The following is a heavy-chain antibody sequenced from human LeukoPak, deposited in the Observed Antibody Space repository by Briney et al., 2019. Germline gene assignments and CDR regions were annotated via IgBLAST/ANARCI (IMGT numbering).Heavy chain of an antibody. J-gene: IGHJ4*02. CDR2: IGGSGGST. CDR1: GFTFSSYA. D-gene: IGHD5-18*01. Sequence: GGSLRLSCAASGFTFSSYAMSWVRQAPGKGLEWVSSIGGSGGSTYYADSVKGRFTLSRDNSKNTLYLQMNSLRDEDTAVYYCASGGYSYGSYDYWGQGTLVTVSS. V-gene: IGHV3-23*01. CDR3: ASGGYSYGSYDY.